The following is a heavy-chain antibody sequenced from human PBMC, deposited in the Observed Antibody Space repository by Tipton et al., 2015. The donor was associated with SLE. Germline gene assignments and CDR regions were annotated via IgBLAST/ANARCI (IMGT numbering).Heavy chain of an antibody. D-gene: IGHD2-15*01. Sequence: SLRLSCVASGFTFSNYWMHWVRQVPGKGPVWVSRINNDGSSTSYADSVKGRFTISRDNSKDTLYLQMDSLRAEDTAVYYCARKTAYCSGADCYIDAFDIWGQGTMVIVSS. J-gene: IGHJ3*02. CDR1: GFTFSNYW. V-gene: IGHV3-74*01. CDR3: ARKTAYCSGADCYIDAFDI. CDR2: INNDGSST.